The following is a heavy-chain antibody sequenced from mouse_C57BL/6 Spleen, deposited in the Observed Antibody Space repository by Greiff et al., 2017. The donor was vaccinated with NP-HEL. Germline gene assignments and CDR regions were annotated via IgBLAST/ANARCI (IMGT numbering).Heavy chain of an antibody. CDR1: GYTFTDYE. J-gene: IGHJ2*01. CDR3: TRSDYYFDY. CDR2: IDPETGGT. V-gene: IGHV1-15*01. Sequence: ESGAELVRPGASVTLSCKASGYTFTDYEMHWVKQTPVHGLEWIGAIDPETGGTAYNQKFKGKAILTADKSSSTAYMELRSLTSEDSAVYYCTRSDYYFDYWGQGTTLTVSS.